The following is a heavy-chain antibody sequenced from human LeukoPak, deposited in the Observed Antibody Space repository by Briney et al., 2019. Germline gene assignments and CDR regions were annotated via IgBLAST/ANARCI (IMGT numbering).Heavy chain of an antibody. CDR2: ISAYNGNT. D-gene: IGHD3-10*01. CDR3: AGGGGSGSYYPLYYYYYYGMDV. V-gene: IGHV1-18*01. Sequence: ASVTVSCKASGYTFTSYGISWVRQAPGQGLEWMGWISAYNGNTNYAQKLQGRVTMTTDTSTSTAYMELRSLRSDDTAVYYCAGGGGSGSYYPLYYYYYYGMDVWGQGTTVTVSS. CDR1: GYTFTSYG. J-gene: IGHJ6*02.